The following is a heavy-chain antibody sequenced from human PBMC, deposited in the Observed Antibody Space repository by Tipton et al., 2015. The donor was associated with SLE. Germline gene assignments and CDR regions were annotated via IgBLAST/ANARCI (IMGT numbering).Heavy chain of an antibody. D-gene: IGHD6-13*01. CDR1: GFTFSNAW. V-gene: IGHV3-15*01. CDR3: ASPAAAGFTG. J-gene: IGHJ4*02. Sequence: SLRLSCAASGFTFSNAWMSWVRQAPGKGLEWVGRIKSKTDGGTTDYAAPVKGRFTISRDDSKNTLYLQMNSLRAEDTAVYYCASPAAAGFTGWGQGTLVTVSS. CDR2: IKSKTDGGTT.